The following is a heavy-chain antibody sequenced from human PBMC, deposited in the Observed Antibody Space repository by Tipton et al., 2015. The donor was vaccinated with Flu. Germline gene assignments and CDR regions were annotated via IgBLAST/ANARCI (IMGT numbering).Heavy chain of an antibody. J-gene: IGHJ3*02. Sequence: TLSLTCAVSGGSFSGYYWSWIRQPPGKGLEWIGEINHSGSTNYNPSLKSRVTISVDTSKNQFSLKLSSVTAADTAVYYCARVGRELLNAFDIWGQGTMVTVSS. D-gene: IGHD1-26*01. CDR1: GGSFSGYY. V-gene: IGHV4-34*01. CDR3: ARVGRELLNAFDI. CDR2: INHSGST.